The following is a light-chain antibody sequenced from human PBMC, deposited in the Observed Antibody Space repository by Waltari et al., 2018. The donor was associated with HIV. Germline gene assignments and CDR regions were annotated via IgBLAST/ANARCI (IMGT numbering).Light chain of an antibody. Sequence: QSALTQPASVSGSPGQSLTHSCTGTSSLGRYNLVLRYQQYPGKVPKLMIYEVSKRPSGVSNRFSGSKSGNTASLTISGLQAEDEADYYCCSYAGSSTPFVFGTATKVTVL. CDR3: CSYAGSSTPFV. J-gene: IGLJ1*01. V-gene: IGLV2-23*02. CDR1: SSLGRYNL. CDR2: EVS.